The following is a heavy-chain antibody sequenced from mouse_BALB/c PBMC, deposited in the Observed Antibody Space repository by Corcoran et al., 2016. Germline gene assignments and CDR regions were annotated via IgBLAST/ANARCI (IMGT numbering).Heavy chain of an antibody. CDR3: ARLYYGNAFAY. Sequence: VQLQQSGPELVKPGASMKISCKASGYSFTDYYINWVKQKPGQGLEWIGWIYPGSGNTKYNEKFKGKATLTVDTSSSTAYMQLSSLTSEDTAVYFCARLYYGNAFAYWGQGTLVTVSA. V-gene: IGHV1-84*02. J-gene: IGHJ3*01. D-gene: IGHD2-1*01. CDR1: GYSFTDYY. CDR2: IYPGSGNT.